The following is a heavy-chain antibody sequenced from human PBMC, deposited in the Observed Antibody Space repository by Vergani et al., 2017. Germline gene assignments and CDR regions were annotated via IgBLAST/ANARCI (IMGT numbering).Heavy chain of an antibody. Sequence: QVQLQESGPGLVKPSETLSLTCTVSGGSISSYYWSWIRQAPGKGLEWIGYIYYSGRTKHNPSLKSRVSISVDTSKNQFSLKLSSVTAADTAVYYCARGGYDYVWGSYVYWGQGTLVTVSS. J-gene: IGHJ4*02. CDR3: ARGGYDYVWGSYVY. CDR1: GGSISSYY. V-gene: IGHV4-59*01. D-gene: IGHD3-16*01. CDR2: IYYSGRT.